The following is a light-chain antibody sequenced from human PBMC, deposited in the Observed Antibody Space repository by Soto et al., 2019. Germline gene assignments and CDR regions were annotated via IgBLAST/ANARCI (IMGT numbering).Light chain of an antibody. V-gene: IGKV3-15*01. J-gene: IGKJ1*01. CDR3: QQYNNWPPTWT. CDR2: SAS. CDR1: QSISNS. Sequence: EIVMTQSPATLSVSPGERATLSCRASQSISNSVAWYQQKPGQTPRLLIYSASARATGIPARFSGSGSGTEFTLTISSLQSEHFAVYYCQQYNNWPPTWTFGQGTKVDIK.